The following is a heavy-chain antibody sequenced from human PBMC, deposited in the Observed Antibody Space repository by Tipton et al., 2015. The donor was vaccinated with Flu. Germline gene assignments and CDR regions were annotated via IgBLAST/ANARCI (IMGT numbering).Heavy chain of an antibody. V-gene: IGHV4-39*07. Sequence: TLSLTCTVSGGSISSSRYYWGWIRQPPGKGLEWIGSIYHSGTAYYNPSLKSRVTISVDTSKNQFSLKLSSVTAADTAVYYCARGPEQWLVNPHYFDYWSQGTLVTVSS. J-gene: IGHJ4*02. D-gene: IGHD6-19*01. CDR2: IYHSGTA. CDR1: GGSISSSRYY. CDR3: ARGPEQWLVNPHYFDY.